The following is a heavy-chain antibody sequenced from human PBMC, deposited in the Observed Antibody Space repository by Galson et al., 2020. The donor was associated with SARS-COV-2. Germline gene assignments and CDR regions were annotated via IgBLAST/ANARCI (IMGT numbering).Heavy chain of an antibody. CDR1: GFPSRTYS. CDR3: ARDEGIRGYNYGRLYYGMDV. CDR2: ISTSSSYT. D-gene: IGHD5-18*01. V-gene: IGHV3-21*01. Sequence: NSGGSLRLSCAASGFPSRTYSMNWDRLAPGKGLDWVSSISTSSSYTYNADSVKGRFSISRDNPRNNLILQMNSLRAEDTAVYYCARDEGIRGYNYGRLYYGMDVWGQGTTVTVSS. J-gene: IGHJ6*02.